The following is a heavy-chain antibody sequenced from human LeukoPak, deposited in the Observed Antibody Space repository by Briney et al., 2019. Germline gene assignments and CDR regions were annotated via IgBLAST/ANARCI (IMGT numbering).Heavy chain of an antibody. D-gene: IGHD6-25*01. J-gene: IGHJ4*02. CDR2: ISYTGNT. CDR1: GASITSSSFY. V-gene: IGHV4-39*01. Sequence: SETLSLTCTVSGASITSSSFYWGWIRQPPGKGLAWIGSISYTGNTYYNPSLKSRATLYVDTSNNQFSLKLTSVPPADAAVYFCARQLPTAAADTSGYFDYWGQGTVVTVSS. CDR3: ARQLPTAAADTSGYFDY.